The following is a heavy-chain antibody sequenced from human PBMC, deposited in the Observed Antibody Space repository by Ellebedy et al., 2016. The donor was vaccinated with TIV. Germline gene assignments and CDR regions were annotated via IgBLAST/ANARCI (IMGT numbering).Heavy chain of an antibody. D-gene: IGHD4-17*01. V-gene: IGHV4-39*01. J-gene: IGHJ4*02. CDR2: IYYGGSP. CDR1: GGSISSGTYY. Sequence: MPSETLSLTCTVSGGSISSGTYYWGWIRQPPGQGLEWIGSIYYGGSPYYNPSLKSRVTISIDTSKNQFSLRLSSVTAADTAVYYCARHSLAHDYGDYVGHWGQGTLVTVSS. CDR3: ARHSLAHDYGDYVGH.